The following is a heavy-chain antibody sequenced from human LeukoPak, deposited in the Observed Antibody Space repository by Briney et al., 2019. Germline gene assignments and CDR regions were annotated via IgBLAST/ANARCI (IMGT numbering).Heavy chain of an antibody. Sequence: ASVKVSCKASGYTFTGYYMHWVRQAPGQGLEWMGWINTNSGGTNYAQEFQGRVTMTRDTSISTAYMELSRLRSDDTDVYYCARGITIFGVVLYYYMDVWGKGTMVTVSS. J-gene: IGHJ6*03. D-gene: IGHD3-3*01. CDR2: INTNSGGT. V-gene: IGHV1-2*02. CDR3: ARGITIFGVVLYYYMDV. CDR1: GYTFTGYY.